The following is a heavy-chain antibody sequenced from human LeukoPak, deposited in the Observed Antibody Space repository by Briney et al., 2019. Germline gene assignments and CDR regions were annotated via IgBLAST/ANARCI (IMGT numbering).Heavy chain of an antibody. J-gene: IGHJ4*02. D-gene: IGHD3-22*01. CDR2: IYPGDSDT. CDR1: GYNFTSYW. CDR3: ARPDYYDSSGYYPPGGY. V-gene: IGHV5-51*01. Sequence: GESLKISCKGSGYNFTSYWIGWVRQMPGKGLEWMGIIYPGDSDTRYSPSFQGQVTISADKSISTAYLQWSSLKASDTAMYYCARPDYYDSSGYYPPGGYWGQGTLVTVSS.